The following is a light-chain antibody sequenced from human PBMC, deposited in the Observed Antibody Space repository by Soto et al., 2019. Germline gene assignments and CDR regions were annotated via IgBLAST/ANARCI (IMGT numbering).Light chain of an antibody. J-gene: IGKJ4*01. CDR2: DAS. V-gene: IGKV1-8*01. CDR3: QQYYSYPLT. CDR1: HGINNY. Sequence: AIRMTQFPSSLSASIGDRVTITCRASHGINNYLAWYQQKPGKAPKFLIYDASTLQSGVPSRFSGSGSGADFTLTIRNLQSEDFATYYCQQYYSYPLTFGGGTKVEIK.